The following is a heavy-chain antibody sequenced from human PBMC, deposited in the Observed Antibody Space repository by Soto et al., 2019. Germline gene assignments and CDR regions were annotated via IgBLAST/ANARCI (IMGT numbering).Heavy chain of an antibody. Sequence: GGSLRLSCAASGFTVSTNYMSWVRQAPGKGLEWVSVLYSAGTTYYADSVKGRLTISRDNSKNTLYLQMNSLRAEDTAVYYCVRGAGSPFPLDYWGQGTLVTVS. V-gene: IGHV3-66*01. D-gene: IGHD1-26*01. CDR2: LYSAGTT. CDR3: VRGAGSPFPLDY. J-gene: IGHJ4*02. CDR1: GFTVSTNY.